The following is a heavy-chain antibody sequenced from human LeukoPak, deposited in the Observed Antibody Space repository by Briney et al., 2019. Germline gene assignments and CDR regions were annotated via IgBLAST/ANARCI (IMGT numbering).Heavy chain of an antibody. V-gene: IGHV3-30*03. CDR1: GFTFSSYG. CDR2: ISYDGSNK. Sequence: GGSLRLSCAASGFTFSSYGMHWVRQAPGKGLEWVAVISYDGSNKYYADSVKGRFTISRDNAKKSVYLQMNSLRAEDTAVYYCARAYSERYGLGYYYMDVWGKGTTVTISS. CDR3: ARAYSERYGLGYYYMDV. D-gene: IGHD1-26*01. J-gene: IGHJ6*03.